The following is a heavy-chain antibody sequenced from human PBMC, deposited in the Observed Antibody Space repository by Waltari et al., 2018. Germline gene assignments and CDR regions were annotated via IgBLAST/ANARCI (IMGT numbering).Heavy chain of an antibody. CDR2: IDHNGST. CDR3: AREIAAARGGWFDP. J-gene: IGHJ5*02. D-gene: IGHD6-13*01. V-gene: IGHV4-4*02. Sequence: QVQLQESGPGLVKPSGTLSLTCAVSGGPISSSNWWSWVRQPPGKGLEWIGVIDHNGSTNYYPSLKRRVTIPVAKSKNQFSRKLSSVTAAYTAVYSCAREIAAARGGWFDPWGQGTLVTVSS. CDR1: GGPISSSNW.